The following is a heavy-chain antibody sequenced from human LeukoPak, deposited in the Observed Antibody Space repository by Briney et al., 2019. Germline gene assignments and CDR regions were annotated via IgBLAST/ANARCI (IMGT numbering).Heavy chain of an antibody. Sequence: GGSLRLSCAASGFTFSDYYMSWIRQAPGKGLEWISYISDGGSSIQYADSVRGRFTISRDNAKNSLYLQMNSLKTEDTAVYYCTTALSTWNRDDWGQGTLVTVSS. J-gene: IGHJ4*02. D-gene: IGHD4/OR15-4a*01. V-gene: IGHV3-11*01. CDR3: TTALSTWNRDD. CDR2: ISDGGSSI. CDR1: GFTFSDYY.